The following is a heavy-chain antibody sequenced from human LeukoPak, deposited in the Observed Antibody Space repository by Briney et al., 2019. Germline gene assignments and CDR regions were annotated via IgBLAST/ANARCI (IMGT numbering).Heavy chain of an antibody. J-gene: IGHJ3*02. CDR3: ARATPGYSSGWYEGPEAFGI. Sequence: SETLSLTCTVSGYSISSGYYWGWIRQPPGKGLEWIGSIYRSGSTYYNPSLKSRVTISVDTSKNQFSLKLSSVTAADTAVYYCARATPGYSSGWYEGPEAFGIWGQGTMVTVSS. CDR2: IYRSGST. V-gene: IGHV4-38-2*02. CDR1: GYSISSGYY. D-gene: IGHD6-19*01.